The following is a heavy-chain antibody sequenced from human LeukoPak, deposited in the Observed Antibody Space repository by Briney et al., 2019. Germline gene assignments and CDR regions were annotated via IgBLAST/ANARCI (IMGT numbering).Heavy chain of an antibody. CDR3: TKQYCTSSASCYNYYDYYTDV. D-gene: IGHD2-2*02. CDR2: ISGSGGTT. V-gene: IGHV3-23*01. CDR1: GFTFSSYA. J-gene: IGHJ6*03. Sequence: PGGSLRLSCGASGFTFSSYAMTWVRQAPGKGLEWVSAISGSGGTTDYADSVKGRFTISRENSKNTLYLQMNSLRAEDTAVYYCTKQYCTSSASCYNYYDYYTDVWGKGTTVTVSS.